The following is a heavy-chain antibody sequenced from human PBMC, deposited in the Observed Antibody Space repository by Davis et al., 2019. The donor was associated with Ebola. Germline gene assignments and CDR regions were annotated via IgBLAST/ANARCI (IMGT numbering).Heavy chain of an antibody. J-gene: IGHJ4*02. CDR1: GGSFSGYY. Sequence: PGGSLRLSCAVYGGSFSGYYWSWIRQPPGKGLEWIGEINHSGSTYYNPSLKGRVTISVDTSKNQFSLKLSSVTAADTAVYYCARVRGAYYFDYWGQGTLVTVSS. CDR2: INHSGST. CDR3: ARVRGAYYFDY. V-gene: IGHV4-34*01.